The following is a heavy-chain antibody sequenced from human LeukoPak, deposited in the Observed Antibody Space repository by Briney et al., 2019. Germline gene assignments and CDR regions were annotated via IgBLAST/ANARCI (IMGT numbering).Heavy chain of an antibody. J-gene: IGHJ5*02. CDR1: GGSISSYY. D-gene: IGHD3-10*01. V-gene: IGHV4-59*01. CDR2: IHYTGST. CDR3: ARGGYYGSGNDFRFDP. Sequence: SETLSLTCTVSGGSISSYYWSWIRQPPGKGLEWIGYIHYTGSTNYNPSLKSRVTISVDTSKNQFSLKLSSVTAADTAIYYCARGGYYGSGNDFRFDPWGQGTLVTVSS.